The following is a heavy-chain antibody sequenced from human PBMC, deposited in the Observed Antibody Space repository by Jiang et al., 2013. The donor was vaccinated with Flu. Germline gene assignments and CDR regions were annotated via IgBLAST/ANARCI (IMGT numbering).Heavy chain of an antibody. D-gene: IGHD1-7*01. J-gene: IGHJ5*02. Sequence: PTQTLTLTCTFSGFSLSTSGVGXGWIRQPPGKALEWLALIYWNDDKRYSPSLKSRLTITKDTSKNQVVLTMTNMDPVDTATYYCAHRPYNWNYKNWFDPWGQGTLVTVSS. CDR2: IYWNDDK. V-gene: IGHV2-5*01. CDR1: GFSLSTSGVG. CDR3: AHRPYNWNYKNWFDP.